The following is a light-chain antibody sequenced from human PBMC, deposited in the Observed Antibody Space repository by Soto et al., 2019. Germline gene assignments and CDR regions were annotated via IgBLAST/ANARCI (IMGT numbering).Light chain of an antibody. J-gene: IGKJ1*01. V-gene: IGKV1-39*01. CDR2: AAS. CDR3: QQSDNAPWT. CDR1: QTISNN. Sequence: DIPVTQSPSSLSASVGDRLTITCRASQTISNNLNWYQQKLGKAPKLLIYAASSLQSGVPSRFSGSASGTDFTLTITNLQPEDFATYFCQQSDNAPWTFGQGTKVEIK.